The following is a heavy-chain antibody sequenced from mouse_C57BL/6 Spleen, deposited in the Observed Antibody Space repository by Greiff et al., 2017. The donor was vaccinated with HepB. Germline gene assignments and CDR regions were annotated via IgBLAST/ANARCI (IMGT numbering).Heavy chain of an antibody. Sequence: VQLQQSGAELVKPGASVKISCKASGYAFSSYWMNWVKQRPGKGLEWIGQIYPGDGDTNYNGKFKGKATLTADKSSSTAYMQLSSLTSEDSAVYFCARGGTTVVDSYWYVDVWGTGTTVTVSS. CDR2: IYPGDGDT. J-gene: IGHJ1*03. D-gene: IGHD1-1*01. V-gene: IGHV1-80*01. CDR3: ARGGTTVVDSYWYVDV. CDR1: GYAFSSYW.